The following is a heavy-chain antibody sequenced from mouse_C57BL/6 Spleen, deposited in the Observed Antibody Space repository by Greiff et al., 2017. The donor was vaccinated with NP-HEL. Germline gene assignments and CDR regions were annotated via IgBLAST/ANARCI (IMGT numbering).Heavy chain of an antibody. J-gene: IGHJ2*01. Sequence: QVQLQQPGAELVRPGTSVKLSCKASGYTFTSYWMHWVKQRPGQGLEWIGVIDPSDSYTNYTQKFKGKATLTVDTSSSTAYMQLSSLTSEDSAVYYCARGLYDGYYGFDYWGQGTTLTVSS. D-gene: IGHD2-3*01. CDR1: GYTFTSYW. CDR2: IDPSDSYT. CDR3: ARGLYDGYYGFDY. V-gene: IGHV1-59*01.